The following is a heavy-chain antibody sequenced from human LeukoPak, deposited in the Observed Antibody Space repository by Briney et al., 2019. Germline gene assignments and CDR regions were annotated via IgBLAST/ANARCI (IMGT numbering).Heavy chain of an antibody. CDR2: INPSGGST. V-gene: IGHV1-46*01. J-gene: IGHJ3*02. CDR1: GYTFASYY. Sequence: ASVKVSCKASGYTFASYYIHWVRQAPGQGLEWMGIINPSGGSTSYAQKFQGRVTMTRDTSTRTLYMELSSLRSEDTAVYYCARGGRVVVTAIPGGPAFDIWGQGTMVTVSS. CDR3: ARGGRVVVTAIPGGPAFDI. D-gene: IGHD2-21*02.